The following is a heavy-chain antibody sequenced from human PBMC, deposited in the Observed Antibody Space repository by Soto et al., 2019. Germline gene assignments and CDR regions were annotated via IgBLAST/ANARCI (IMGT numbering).Heavy chain of an antibody. CDR3: VARYCSSTTCYQVDY. J-gene: IGHJ4*02. CDR2: LSSTGGSK. D-gene: IGHD2-2*01. CDR1: GFTFTNYA. Sequence: PGGSLRLSCSASGFTFTNYAIHWIRQAPRKGLEYVSALSSTGGSKYYADSVKGRFTISRDNSKNTVYLQMSSLISEDSAVYYCVARYCSSTTCYQVDYWGQGT. V-gene: IGHV3-64D*06.